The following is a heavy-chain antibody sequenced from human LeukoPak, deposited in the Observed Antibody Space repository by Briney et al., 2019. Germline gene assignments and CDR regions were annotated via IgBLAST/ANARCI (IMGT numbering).Heavy chain of an antibody. D-gene: IGHD6-19*01. V-gene: IGHV4-61*01. J-gene: IGHJ4*02. Sequence: SSETLSLTCTVSGGSVSNGSYYWSWIRQPPGKGLEWIGYIYYSGSTKYNPSLKSRVTISVDTSKNQFSLKLSSVTAADTAVYYCARVRYSSGWYEDYWGQGTLVTVSS. CDR3: ARVRYSSGWYEDY. CDR1: GGSVSNGSYY. CDR2: IYYSGST.